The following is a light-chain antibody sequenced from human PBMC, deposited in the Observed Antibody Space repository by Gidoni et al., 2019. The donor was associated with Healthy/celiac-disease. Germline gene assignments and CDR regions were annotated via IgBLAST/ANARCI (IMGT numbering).Light chain of an antibody. CDR3: QQYNSYSWT. CDR1: QSISSW. CDR2: DAS. J-gene: IGKJ1*01. Sequence: SASVGDRVTITCRASQSISSWLAWYQQKPGKAPKLLIYDASSLESGVPSRFSGSGSGTEFTLTISSLQPDDFATYYCQQYNSYSWTFGQVTKVEIK. V-gene: IGKV1-5*01.